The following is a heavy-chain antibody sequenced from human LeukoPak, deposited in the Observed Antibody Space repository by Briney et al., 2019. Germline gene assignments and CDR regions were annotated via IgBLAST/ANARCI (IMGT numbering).Heavy chain of an antibody. V-gene: IGHV3-66*01. CDR2: IYRGGPT. D-gene: IGHD4-17*01. Sequence: GGSLRLSCAASGLTVSSNYMSWVRQAPGKGLEWASVIYRGGPTYYADSVKGRFTTSRDNSKNTLYLQMNSLRAEDTAVYYCARDSYVDSEAVRWFDPWGQGTLVTVSS. J-gene: IGHJ5*02. CDR3: ARDSYVDSEAVRWFDP. CDR1: GLTVSSNY.